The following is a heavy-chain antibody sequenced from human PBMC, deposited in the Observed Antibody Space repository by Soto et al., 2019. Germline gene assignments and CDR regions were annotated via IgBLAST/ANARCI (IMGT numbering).Heavy chain of an antibody. CDR2: IYWDDDK. Sequence: SGPALGNHTQSLTLTCPFSGFSLSTKRVGVGWIRQPPGKALEWLALIYWDDDKRYSPSLKSRLTITKDTSKNQVVLTMTNMDPVDTATYYCAHRQRYSSSPMQEVWFDPWGQGTLVTVSS. D-gene: IGHD6-13*01. CDR3: AHRQRYSSSPMQEVWFDP. CDR1: GFSLSTKRVG. V-gene: IGHV2-5*02. J-gene: IGHJ5*02.